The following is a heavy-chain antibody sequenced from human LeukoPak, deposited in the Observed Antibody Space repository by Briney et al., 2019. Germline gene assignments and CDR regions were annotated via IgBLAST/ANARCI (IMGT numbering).Heavy chain of an antibody. CDR1: GFTFDDYA. CDR2: ISGDGVST. Sequence: PGGSLRLSCAASGFTFDDYAMHWVRQAPGKGLEWVSRISGDGVSTYYADSVKGRGTISIYNSKNSLYLQMNSLRNEDPALYYCAKDPRDYVWGSYPPPPGFFDYWGQGTLVTVSS. V-gene: IGHV3-43*02. CDR3: AKDPRDYVWGSYPPPPGFFDY. J-gene: IGHJ4*02. D-gene: IGHD3-16*02.